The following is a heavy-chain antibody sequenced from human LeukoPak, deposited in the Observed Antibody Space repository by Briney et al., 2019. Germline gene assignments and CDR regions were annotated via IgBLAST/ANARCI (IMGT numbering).Heavy chain of an antibody. J-gene: IGHJ4*02. Sequence: ASVKVSCKASGYTFTGYYMHWVRQAPGQGLEWMGWINPNSGGTNYAQKFQGRVTMTRDTSISTAYMELSRLRSDDTAVYYCARARLDYDSSGYYYAYWGQGTLVTVSS. CDR1: GYTFTGYY. CDR2: INPNSGGT. D-gene: IGHD3-22*01. CDR3: ARARLDYDSSGYYYAY. V-gene: IGHV1-2*02.